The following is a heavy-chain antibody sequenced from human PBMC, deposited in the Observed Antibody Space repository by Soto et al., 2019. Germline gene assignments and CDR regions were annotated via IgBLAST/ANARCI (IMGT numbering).Heavy chain of an antibody. CDR1: GFTLSSYS. D-gene: IGHD6-19*01. V-gene: IGHV3-48*01. CDR2: ISGSGGTI. CDR3: XXXXXXRXSGWSYYFDF. J-gene: IGHJ4*02. Sequence: EVQLVESGGGMVQPGGSLRVSCAASGFTLSSYSMHWVRQAPGKGLEWVSYISGSGGTIYYADSVKGRFTISRDNAKXXXXXXXXXXXXXXXXXXXXXXXXXXRXSGWSYYFDFWGQGTRVTVSS.